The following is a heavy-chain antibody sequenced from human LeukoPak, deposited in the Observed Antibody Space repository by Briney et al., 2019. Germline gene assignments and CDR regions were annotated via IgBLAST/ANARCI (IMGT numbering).Heavy chain of an antibody. V-gene: IGHV3-30*18. CDR1: GFTFSSYG. CDR2: ISYDGSNK. J-gene: IGHJ6*02. D-gene: IGHD3-10*01. CDR3: AKDGSEVRGVIRAYYYYYYGMDV. Sequence: GRSLRLSCAASGFTFSSYGMRWVRQAPGKGLEWVAVISYDGSNKYYADSVKGRFTISRDNSKNTLYLQMNSLRAEDTAVYYCAKDGSEVRGVIRAYYYYYYGMDVWGQGTTVTVSS.